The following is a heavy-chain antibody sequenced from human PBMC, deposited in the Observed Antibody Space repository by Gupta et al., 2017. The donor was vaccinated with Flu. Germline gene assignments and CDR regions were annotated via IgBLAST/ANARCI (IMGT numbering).Heavy chain of an antibody. CDR3: ARVYDFWSGYSQGGSYYYYGMDV. CDR2: MNPNSGNT. J-gene: IGHJ6*02. CDR1: GYTFTSYD. D-gene: IGHD3-3*01. V-gene: IGHV1-8*01. Sequence: QVQLVQSGAEVKKPGASVKVSCQASGYTFTSYDINWLRQATGQGLEWMGWMNPNSGNTGYAQKFQGRVTMTRNTSISTAYMELSSLRSEDTAVYYCARVYDFWSGYSQGGSYYYYGMDVWGQGTTVTGSS.